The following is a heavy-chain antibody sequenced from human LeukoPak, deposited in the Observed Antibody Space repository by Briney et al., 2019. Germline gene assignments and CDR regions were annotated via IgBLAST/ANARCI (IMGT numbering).Heavy chain of an antibody. CDR1: EYRFTTYW. CDR3: ARGYGGNPPSWFDP. CDR2: IYPGDSDT. J-gene: IGHJ5*02. V-gene: IGHV5-51*01. D-gene: IGHD4-23*01. Sequence: GASLKISCKGSEYRFTTYWIGCVRQLPGKGLEWLAFIYPGDSDTRYSPSFQGQVTISADKSISTAYLQWSSLKASDTAMYYCARGYGGNPPSWFDPWGQGTLVTVSS.